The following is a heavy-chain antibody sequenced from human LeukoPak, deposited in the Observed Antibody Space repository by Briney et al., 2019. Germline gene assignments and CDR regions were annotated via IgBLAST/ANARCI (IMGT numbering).Heavy chain of an antibody. J-gene: IGHJ4*02. D-gene: IGHD4-11*01. CDR3: ARVSLYNDYKFAY. CDR1: GYTFVGYY. Sequence: GASVKVSCKASGYTFVGYYMHWVRQAAGQGLEWRGWINPNSGGTNFAQKFQGRVTMTRNTSINTAYLELSGLTSDDTAVYYCARVSLYNDYKFAYWGQGTLVPVSS. V-gene: IGHV1-2*02. CDR2: INPNSGGT.